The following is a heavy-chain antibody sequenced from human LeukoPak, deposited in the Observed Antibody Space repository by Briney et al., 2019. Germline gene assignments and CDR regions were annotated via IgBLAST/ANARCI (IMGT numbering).Heavy chain of an antibody. Sequence: SETLSLTCDLHGESLNDYYWIWIRQSPGKGLEWIGEITHNGSTTFNPSLESRLTISVDTSKNEFSLKLTSVTAADATVYFCARGFCRGESCYSGEYFQHWGQVTLVTVSS. J-gene: IGHJ1*01. CDR3: ARGFCRGESCYSGEYFQH. CDR1: GESLNDYY. D-gene: IGHD2-15*01. V-gene: IGHV4-34*01. CDR2: ITHNGST.